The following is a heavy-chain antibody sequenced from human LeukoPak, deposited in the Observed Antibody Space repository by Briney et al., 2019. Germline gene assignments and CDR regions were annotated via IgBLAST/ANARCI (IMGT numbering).Heavy chain of an antibody. V-gene: IGHV4-34*01. Sequence: TSETLSLTCAVYGGSFSGYYWSWIRQPPGKGLEWIGEINHSGSTNYNPSLKSRVTTSVDTSKNQFSLKLSSVTAADTAVYYCARGTGYCSSTSCFSHYYYYGMDVWGQGTTVTVSS. D-gene: IGHD2-2*01. CDR1: GGSFSGYY. J-gene: IGHJ6*02. CDR2: INHSGST. CDR3: ARGTGYCSSTSCFSHYYYYGMDV.